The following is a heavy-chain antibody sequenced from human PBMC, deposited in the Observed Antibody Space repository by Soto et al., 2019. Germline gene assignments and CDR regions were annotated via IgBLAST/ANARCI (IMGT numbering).Heavy chain of an antibody. D-gene: IGHD6-6*01. CDR3: AKVTWPLRSSSPPFDY. CDR1: GFTFSSYG. Sequence: GGSLRLSCAASGFTFSSYGMHWVRQAPGKGLEWVAVISYDGSNKYYADSVKGRFTISRDNSKNTLYLQMNSLRAEDTAVYYCAKVTWPLRSSSPPFDYWGQGTLVTVSS. V-gene: IGHV3-30*18. J-gene: IGHJ4*02. CDR2: ISYDGSNK.